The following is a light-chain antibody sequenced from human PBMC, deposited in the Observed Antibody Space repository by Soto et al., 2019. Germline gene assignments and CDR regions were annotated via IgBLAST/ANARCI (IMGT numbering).Light chain of an antibody. J-gene: IGLJ3*02. CDR2: DVS. Sequence: QPVLTQPASVSGSPGQSITISCTGTSSDVGGYNYVSWYQQYPGKAPKLMIYDVSNRPSGVSNRFSGSKSGNTASLTISGLQAEDEADYYCSSYTSSSTWVFGGGTQLTVL. V-gene: IGLV2-14*03. CDR3: SSYTSSSTWV. CDR1: SSDVGGYNY.